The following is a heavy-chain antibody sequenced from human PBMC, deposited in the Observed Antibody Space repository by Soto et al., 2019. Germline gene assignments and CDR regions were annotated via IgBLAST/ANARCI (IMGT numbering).Heavy chain of an antibody. J-gene: IGHJ4*02. CDR3: ARDWGSIPDY. CDR2: IVTDGSST. CDR1: GFTFGSYW. Sequence: EVQLVESGGGLVQPGGSLRLSCAASGFTFGSYWMHWVRQAPGKGLVWVSRIVTDGSSTRYADSVKGRFTISRDNGKNTLDLQMNSLRAEDTAVYYCARDWGSIPDYCGQGTLVTV. V-gene: IGHV3-74*01. D-gene: IGHD3-16*01.